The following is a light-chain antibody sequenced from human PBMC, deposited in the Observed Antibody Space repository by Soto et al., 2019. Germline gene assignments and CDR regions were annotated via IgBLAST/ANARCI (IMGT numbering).Light chain of an antibody. J-gene: IGKJ4*01. V-gene: IGKV3-20*01. CDR3: LQVYNYPLT. CDR1: QSVSSSY. Sequence: EIVLTQSPGTLSLSPGERATLSCRASQSVSSSYLAWYQQKPGQAPRLLIYGASSRATGIPDRFSGSGSGTDFTLTISSLQPEDFATYYCLQVYNYPLTFGGGTKVDIK. CDR2: GAS.